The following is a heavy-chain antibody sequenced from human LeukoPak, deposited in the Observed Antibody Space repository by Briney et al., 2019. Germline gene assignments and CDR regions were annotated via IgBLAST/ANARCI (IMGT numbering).Heavy chain of an antibody. CDR1: GGSISSYY. D-gene: IGHD3-3*01. V-gene: IGHV4-59*08. CDR3: ARQSGDAFDI. J-gene: IGHJ3*02. CDR2: IYYSGST. Sequence: SETLSLTCSVSGGSISSYYWSWIRQPPGKGLEWIGYIYYSGSTNYNPSLKSRVTISVDTSKNQFSLKLSSVTAADTAVYYCARQSGDAFDIWGQGTMVTVSS.